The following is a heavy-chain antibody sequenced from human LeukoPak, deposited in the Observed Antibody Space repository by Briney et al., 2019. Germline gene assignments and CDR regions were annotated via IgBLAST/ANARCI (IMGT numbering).Heavy chain of an antibody. Sequence: PSETLSLTCAVSGGSISSYYWSWIRQPPGKGLEWIGYIYYSGSTNYNPSLKSRVTISVDTSKNQFSLKLSSVTAADTAVYYCARTSSSWYRVDDAFDIWGQGTMVTVSS. V-gene: IGHV4-59*01. CDR1: GGSISSYY. D-gene: IGHD6-13*01. CDR3: ARTSSSWYRVDDAFDI. CDR2: IYYSGST. J-gene: IGHJ3*02.